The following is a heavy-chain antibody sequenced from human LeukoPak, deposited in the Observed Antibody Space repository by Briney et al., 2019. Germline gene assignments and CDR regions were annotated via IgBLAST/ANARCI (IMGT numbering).Heavy chain of an antibody. CDR2: IYTSGST. V-gene: IGHV4-61*02. Sequence: SQTLSLTCTVSGGSISSGSYYWSWIRQPAGKGLEWIGRIYTSGSTNYNPSLKSRVTISVDTSKNQFSPKLSSVTAADTAVYYCARDLTDCGGDCYLNWFDPWGQGTLVTVSS. CDR1: GGSISSGSYY. D-gene: IGHD2-21*02. J-gene: IGHJ5*02. CDR3: ARDLTDCGGDCYLNWFDP.